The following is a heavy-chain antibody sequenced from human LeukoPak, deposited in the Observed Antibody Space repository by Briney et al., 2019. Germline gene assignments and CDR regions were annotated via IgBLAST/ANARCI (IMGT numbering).Heavy chain of an antibody. D-gene: IGHD5-12*01. CDR3: ARAGVVGATPFDY. Sequence: GVSLSLSCATAGFTFRSYWMHWVRQAPGKGLVWVSRINSDESSTSYADSVKGRFTISRDNAKNTLYLQMNSLRAGDTAAYYCARAGVVGATPFDYWGQGTLVTVSS. V-gene: IGHV3-74*01. J-gene: IGHJ4*02. CDR1: GFTFRSYW. CDR2: INSDESST.